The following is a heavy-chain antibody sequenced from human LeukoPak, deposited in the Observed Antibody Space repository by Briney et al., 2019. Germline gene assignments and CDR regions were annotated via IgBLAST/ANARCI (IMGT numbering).Heavy chain of an antibody. CDR1: GYTFTGYY. CDR3: ARYVDTAMVLDNWFDP. J-gene: IGHJ5*02. D-gene: IGHD5-18*01. CDR2: INPNSGGT. Sequence: ASVKVSSKASGYTFTGYYMHWVRQAPGQGLEWMGRINPNSGGTNYAQKFQGRVTMTRDTSISTAYMELSRLRSDDTAVYYCARYVDTAMVLDNWFDPWGQGTLVTVSS. V-gene: IGHV1-2*06.